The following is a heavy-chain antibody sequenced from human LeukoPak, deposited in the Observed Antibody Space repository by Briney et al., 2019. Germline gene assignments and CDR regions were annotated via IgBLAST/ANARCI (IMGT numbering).Heavy chain of an antibody. CDR3: ARDSGSYLQPTDY. J-gene: IGHJ4*02. CDR2: ISNDGSNK. Sequence: GGSLRLSCAASGFTFSNYGLHWVRQAPGKGLEWVAIISNDGSNKYYADSVKGRFTISRDNSKNTLYLQMDSLRAGDTAVYHCARDSGSYLQPTDYWGQGTLVTVSS. V-gene: IGHV3-30*03. CDR1: GFTFSNYG. D-gene: IGHD1-26*01.